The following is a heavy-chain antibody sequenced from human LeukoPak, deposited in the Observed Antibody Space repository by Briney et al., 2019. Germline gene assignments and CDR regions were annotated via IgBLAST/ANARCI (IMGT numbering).Heavy chain of an antibody. V-gene: IGHV4-30-4*01. CDR1: GGSISSGDYY. CDR2: IYYSGST. J-gene: IGHJ4*02. D-gene: IGHD2-2*01. CDR3: ASTYCSSTSCYGFDY. Sequence: SETLSLTCTVSGGSISSGDYYWSWIRQPPGKGLEWIGYIYYSGSTYYNPSLKSRVTISVDTSKNQFSLKLSSVTAADTAVYYCASTYCSSTSCYGFDYWGQGTLVTVSS.